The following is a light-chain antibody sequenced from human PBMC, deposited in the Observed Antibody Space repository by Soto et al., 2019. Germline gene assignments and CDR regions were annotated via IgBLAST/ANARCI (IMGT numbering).Light chain of an antibody. Sequence: QSVLTQPASVSGSPGQSITISCTGTSSDVGHYNYVSWYQQYPGKAPKLMINDVNTRPSGVSNRFSGSKSGNTASLTISGLQAEDEADYYCCSYTSSSTRIFGGGTKLTVL. CDR2: DVN. CDR3: CSYTSSSTRI. J-gene: IGLJ2*01. CDR1: SSDVGHYNY. V-gene: IGLV2-14*01.